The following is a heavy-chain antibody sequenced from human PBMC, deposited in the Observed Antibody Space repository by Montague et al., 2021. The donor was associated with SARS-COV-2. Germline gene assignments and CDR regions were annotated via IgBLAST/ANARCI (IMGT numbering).Heavy chain of an antibody. Sequence: SETLSLTCTVSVGSISSYYWSWIRQPPGKGLEWIGYIYYSGSTNYNPSLKSRVTISVDTSKNQFSLKLSSVTAADTAVYYCARVSDFWSGYYTAVGAFDIWGQGTMVTVSS. V-gene: IGHV4-59*01. CDR2: IYYSGST. J-gene: IGHJ3*02. CDR1: VGSISSYY. D-gene: IGHD3-3*01. CDR3: ARVSDFWSGYYTAVGAFDI.